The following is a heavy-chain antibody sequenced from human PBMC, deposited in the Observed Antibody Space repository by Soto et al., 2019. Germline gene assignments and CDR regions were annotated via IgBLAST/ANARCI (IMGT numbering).Heavy chain of an antibody. V-gene: IGHV4-34*01. Sequence: SETLSLTCAVYGGSFSGYYWSWIRQPPGKGLEWIGEINHSGSTNYNPSLKSRVTISVDTSKNQFSLKLSSVTAADTAVYYCARGRGGQTRQYYYYYMDVWGKGTTVTVSS. D-gene: IGHD3-16*01. CDR2: INHSGST. CDR1: GGSFSGYY. CDR3: ARGRGGQTRQYYYYYMDV. J-gene: IGHJ6*03.